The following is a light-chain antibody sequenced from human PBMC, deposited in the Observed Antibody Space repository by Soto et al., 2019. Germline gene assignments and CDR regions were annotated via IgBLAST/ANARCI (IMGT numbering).Light chain of an antibody. J-gene: IGKJ4*01. CDR3: QQYNNWPLT. CDR2: DAS. Sequence: EIVLIQSPATLSLSPGERATLSCRASQSVGSYLAWYQHKPGQAPRLLISDASNRATGIPARFSGSGSETDFTLTISSLEPEDSAVYYCQQYNNWPLTFGGGTKVEIK. CDR1: QSVGSY. V-gene: IGKV3-11*01.